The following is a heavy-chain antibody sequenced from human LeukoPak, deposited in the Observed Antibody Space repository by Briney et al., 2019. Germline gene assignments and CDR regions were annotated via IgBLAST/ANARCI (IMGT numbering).Heavy chain of an antibody. D-gene: IGHD2-21*01. CDR3: ARRAGVWFDY. Sequence: SETLSLTCTVSGGSFSSSSYHWDWIRQPPGKGLEWIGSIYYSGSTYYNPSLKNRVTISVDTSKNQFSLKLSSVSAADTAVYYCARRAGVWFDYGGQGTLVTVSS. J-gene: IGHJ4*02. V-gene: IGHV4-39*01. CDR2: IYYSGST. CDR1: GGSFSSSSYH.